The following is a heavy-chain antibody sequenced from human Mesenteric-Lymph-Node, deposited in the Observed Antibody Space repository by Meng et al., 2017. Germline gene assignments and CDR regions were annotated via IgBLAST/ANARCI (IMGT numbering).Heavy chain of an antibody. D-gene: IGHD3-10*01. J-gene: IGHJ4*02. CDR1: GYSFSSGFY. CDR2: IYHSGTS. CDR3: ARDTYYYASGNIAPFDY. Sequence: SETLSLTCTVSGYSFSSGFYWGWIRQPPGKGLEWIGSIYHSGTSYYNPSLESRVTISVDTSKNQFSLKLYSVTAADTASYYCARDTYYYASGNIAPFDYWGQGTLVTVSS. V-gene: IGHV4-38-2*02.